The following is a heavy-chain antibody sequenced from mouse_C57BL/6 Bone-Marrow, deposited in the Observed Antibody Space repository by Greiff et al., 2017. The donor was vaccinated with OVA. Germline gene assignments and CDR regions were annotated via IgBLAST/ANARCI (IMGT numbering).Heavy chain of an antibody. CDR3: ARGDDYDVGFAY. CDR1: GYAFTNYL. Sequence: QVQLQQSGAELVRPGTSVKVSCKASGYAFTNYLIEWVKQRPGQGLEWIGVINPGSGGTNYNEKFKGKATLTADKSSSTAYMQLSSLTSEDSAVYFCARGDDYDVGFAYWGQGTLVTVSA. CDR2: INPGSGGT. V-gene: IGHV1-54*01. D-gene: IGHD2-4*01. J-gene: IGHJ3*01.